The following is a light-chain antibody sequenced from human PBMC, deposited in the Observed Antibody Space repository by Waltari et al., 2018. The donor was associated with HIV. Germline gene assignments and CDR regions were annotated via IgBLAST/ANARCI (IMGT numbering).Light chain of an antibody. CDR3: ATWDDSLSGVL. Sequence: QSVLTQPPSASGTPGQRVTIFCSGSSYNIGRNNVYWYQQLPEMAPNLLIYRNNERPSGVPDRFSGSKSAPSASLSISGLRSEDESDYYCATWDDSLSGVLFGGGTKLTVL. V-gene: IGLV1-47*01. CDR2: RNN. CDR1: SYNIGRNN. J-gene: IGLJ2*01.